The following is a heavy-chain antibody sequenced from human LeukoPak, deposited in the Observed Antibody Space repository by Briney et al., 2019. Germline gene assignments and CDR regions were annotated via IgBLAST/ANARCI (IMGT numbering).Heavy chain of an antibody. J-gene: IGHJ4*02. CDR2: IYYSGST. D-gene: IGHD4-17*01. Sequence: NPSETLSLTCTVSGGSISSYYWTWIRQPPGRGLEWIGYIYYSGSTNYNPSLKSRVTISVDTSKNQFSLKLSSMTAADTAVYYCARGTVATTRSGFGYWGQGTLVTVSS. CDR3: ARGTVATTRSGFGY. CDR1: GGSISSYY. V-gene: IGHV4-59*01.